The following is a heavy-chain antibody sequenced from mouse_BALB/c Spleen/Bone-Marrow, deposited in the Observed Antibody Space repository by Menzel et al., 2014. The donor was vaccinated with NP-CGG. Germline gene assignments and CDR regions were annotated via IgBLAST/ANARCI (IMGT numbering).Heavy chain of an antibody. V-gene: IGHV5-12-1*01. Sequence: DVNLEVSGGGLVKPGGSLKLSCAASGFAFSYYDMSWVRQTPEKRLEWVAYVSSGGGSTYYPDTVKGRFTISRDNAKNTLYLQMSSLKSEDTAMYYCARHPRGSTMIHYPMDYWGQGTSGTVSS. D-gene: IGHD2-4*01. CDR3: ARHPRGSTMIHYPMDY. CDR2: VSSGGGST. J-gene: IGHJ4*01. CDR1: GFAFSYYD.